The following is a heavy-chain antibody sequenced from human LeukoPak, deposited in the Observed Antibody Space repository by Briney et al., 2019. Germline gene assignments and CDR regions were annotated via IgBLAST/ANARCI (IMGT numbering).Heavy chain of an antibody. CDR2: INPSGGST. V-gene: IGHV1-46*01. J-gene: IGHJ4*02. D-gene: IGHD6-13*01. CDR3: ARDWPQGIAAGLY. Sequence: ASVKVSCKASGYTFTSYYMHWVRQAPGQGLEWMGIINPSGGSTSYAQKFQGRVTMTRDTSISTAYMELSRLRSDDTAVYYCARDWPQGIAAGLYWGQGTLVTVSS. CDR1: GYTFTSYY.